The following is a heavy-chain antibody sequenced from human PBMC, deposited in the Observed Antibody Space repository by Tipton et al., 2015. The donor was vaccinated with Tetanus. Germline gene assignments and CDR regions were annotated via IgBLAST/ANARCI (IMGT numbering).Heavy chain of an antibody. CDR1: GGSISSDAHY. Sequence: TLSLTCTVSGGSISSDAHYWSWIHQAPGKGLEWLGYISHSGTTNYNPSLMSRVTLSLDTARGQFSLKLTSVTAADAAVYFCARDRRDFAYDSRGFYSPLYYFDNWGQGVRVTVSS. CDR3: ARDRRDFAYDSRGFYSPLYYFDN. D-gene: IGHD3-22*01. CDR2: ISHSGTT. V-gene: IGHV4-30-4*01. J-gene: IGHJ4*02.